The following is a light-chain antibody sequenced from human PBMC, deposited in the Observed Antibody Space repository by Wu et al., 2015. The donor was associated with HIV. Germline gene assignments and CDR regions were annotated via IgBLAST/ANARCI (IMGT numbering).Light chain of an antibody. CDR3: QQYVTSPIT. V-gene: IGKV3D-15*01. J-gene: IGKJ5*01. CDR2: YAS. Sequence: EIVMTQSPATLSVSPGERATLSCRASQNVTNNLAWYQQNPGQAPRLLMYYASSRATGIPARFSGTGSGTDFTLTITRLEPEDFAVYYCQQYVTSPITFGQGTRLEIK. CDR1: QNVTNN.